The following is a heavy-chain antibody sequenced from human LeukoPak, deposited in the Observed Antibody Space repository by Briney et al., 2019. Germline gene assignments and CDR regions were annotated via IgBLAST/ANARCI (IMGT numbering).Heavy chain of an antibody. CDR3: AKIHSNTWYTWIDY. CDR1: GFIYISYS. J-gene: IGHJ4*02. V-gene: IGHV3-48*01. CDR2: ISGSSSTI. Sequence: GGSLRLSCAASGFIYISYSMNWVRQAPGRGLEWVSYISGSSSTIYYADSVKGRFTISIDNAKNSLYLQMNSLRAEDTAVYYCAKIHSNTWYTWIDYWGQGTLVTVSS. D-gene: IGHD2-8*01.